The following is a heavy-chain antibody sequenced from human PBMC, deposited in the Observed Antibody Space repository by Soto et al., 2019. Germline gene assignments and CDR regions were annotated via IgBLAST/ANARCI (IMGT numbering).Heavy chain of an antibody. CDR1: GFTFSSYA. Sequence: QVQLVESGGGVVQPGRSLRLSCAASGFTFSSYAMHWVRQAPGKGLEWVAVISYDGSNKYYADSVKGRFTISRDNSKNTLYLQMKSLRAEDTAVYYCARDRLRYNCNDFPYYYYGMDVWGQGTTVTVSS. J-gene: IGHJ6*02. V-gene: IGHV3-30-3*01. CDR3: ARDRLRYNCNDFPYYYYGMDV. CDR2: ISYDGSNK. D-gene: IGHD1-1*01.